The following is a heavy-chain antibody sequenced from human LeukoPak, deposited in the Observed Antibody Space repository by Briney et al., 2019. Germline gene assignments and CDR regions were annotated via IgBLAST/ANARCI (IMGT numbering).Heavy chain of an antibody. CDR2: ISYDGNNK. Sequence: GGSLRLSCAASGFTFSRFPMHWVRQAPGKGLEWVAAISYDGNNKYYADSVKGRFTISRDNSKNTLYLQMNSLRPEDTTVFYCAREAAPSPGYYYYMDVWGKGTTVTVSS. J-gene: IGHJ6*03. V-gene: IGHV3-30*04. CDR1: GFTFSRFP. CDR3: AREAAPSPGYYYYMDV. D-gene: IGHD6-6*01.